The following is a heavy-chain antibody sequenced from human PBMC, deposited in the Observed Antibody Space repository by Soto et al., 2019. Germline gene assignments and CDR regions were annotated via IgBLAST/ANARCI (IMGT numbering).Heavy chain of an antibody. CDR2: IYYSGST. J-gene: IGHJ6*02. V-gene: IGHV4-39*01. Sequence: SETLSLTCTVSGGSISSSSYYWGWIRQPPGKGLEWIGSIYYSGSTYYNPSLKSRVTISVDTSKNQFSLKLSSVTAADTAVYYSTRGNGGIYYYYHGMDVWGQGTTVTVSS. CDR1: GGSISSSSYY. CDR3: TRGNGGIYYYYHGMDV.